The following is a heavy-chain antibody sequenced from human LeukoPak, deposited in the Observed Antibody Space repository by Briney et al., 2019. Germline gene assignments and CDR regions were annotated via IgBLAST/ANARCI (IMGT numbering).Heavy chain of an antibody. J-gene: IGHJ3*02. CDR1: GFTVSSNY. Sequence: GGSLRLSCAASGFTVSSNYMSWVRQAPGKGLEWVSVIYSGGSTYYADSVKGRFTISRDNSKNTLYLQMNSLRAEDTALYYCAKDRGQLLNDAFDIWGQGTMVAVSS. D-gene: IGHD2-2*01. V-gene: IGHV3-66*01. CDR3: AKDRGQLLNDAFDI. CDR2: IYSGGST.